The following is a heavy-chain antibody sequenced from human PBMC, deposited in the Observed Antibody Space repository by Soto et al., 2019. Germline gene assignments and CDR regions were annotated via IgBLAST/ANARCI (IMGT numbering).Heavy chain of an antibody. V-gene: IGHV1-69*02. J-gene: IGHJ6*03. D-gene: IGHD2-15*01. Sequence: QVQLVQSGAEVKKPGSSVKVSCKASGGTFSSYTISWVRQAPGQGLEWMGRIIPILGIANYAQKFQGRVTITADKSTSTAYMELSSLRSEDTAVYYCARSPYCSGGSCSTRCYMDVWGKGTTVTVSS. CDR1: GGTFSSYT. CDR3: ARSPYCSGGSCSTRCYMDV. CDR2: IIPILGIA.